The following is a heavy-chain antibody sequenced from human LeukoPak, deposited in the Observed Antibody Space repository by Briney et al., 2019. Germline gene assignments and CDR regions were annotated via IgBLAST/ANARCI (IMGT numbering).Heavy chain of an antibody. V-gene: IGHV1-8*01. CDR1: GYTFTSYD. CDR3: AGVLKGYCSGGSCYGGFDY. D-gene: IGHD2-15*01. CDR2: MNPNSGNT. Sequence: ASVKVSCKASGYTFTSYDINWVRQATGQGLEWMGWMNPNSGNTGYAQKFQVRVTMTRNTSISTAYMELSSLRSEDTAVYYCAGVLKGYCSGGSCYGGFDYWGQGTLVTVSS. J-gene: IGHJ4*02.